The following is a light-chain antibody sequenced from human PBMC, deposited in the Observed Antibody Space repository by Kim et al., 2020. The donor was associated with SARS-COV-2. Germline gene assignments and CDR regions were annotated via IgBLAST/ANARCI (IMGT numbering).Light chain of an antibody. CDR3: MQAQQTPNT. CDR1: QSLLHSNGYNY. J-gene: IGKJ2*01. V-gene: IGKV2-28*01. Sequence: EPASISCRSSQSLLHSNGYNYLAWYVQKAGQSPHLLIYLGSNRASGVPDRFSGSGSGTDFTLTISSVEAEDVGLYYCMQAQQTPNTFGQGTKLEI. CDR2: LGS.